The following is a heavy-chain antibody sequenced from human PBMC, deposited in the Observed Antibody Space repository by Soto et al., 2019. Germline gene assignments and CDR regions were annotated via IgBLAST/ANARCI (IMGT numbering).Heavy chain of an antibody. CDR1: GYTFTGYY. D-gene: IGHD3-10*01. CDR3: ARSVGRDYYGSGSYYCCGMDV. CDR2: INPNSGGT. J-gene: IGHJ6*02. V-gene: IGHV1-2*04. Sequence: GASVKVSCKASGYTFTGYYMHWVRQAPGQGLEWMGWINPNSGGTNYAQKFQGWVTMTRDTSISTAYMELSRLRSDDTAVYYCARSVGRDYYGSGSYYCCGMDVWGQGTTVTVS.